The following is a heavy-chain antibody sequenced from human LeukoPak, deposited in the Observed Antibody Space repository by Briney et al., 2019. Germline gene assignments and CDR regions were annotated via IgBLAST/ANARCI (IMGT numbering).Heavy chain of an antibody. J-gene: IGHJ4*02. D-gene: IGHD5-18*01. CDR3: ARGNSYGLYYFDY. CDR1: GFTFSSYW. CDR2: IKQDGSEK. Sequence: PGGSLRLSCAASGFTFSSYWMSWVRQAPGKGREWVANIKQDGSEKYYVDSVKGRFTISRDNPKNSLYLHMNSLRAEDTAVYYCARGNSYGLYYFDYWGQGTLVTVSS. V-gene: IGHV3-7*01.